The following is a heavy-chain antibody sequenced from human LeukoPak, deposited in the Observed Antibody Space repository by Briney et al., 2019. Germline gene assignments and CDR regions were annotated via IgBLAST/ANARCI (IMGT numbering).Heavy chain of an antibody. CDR2: IIPIFGTA. V-gene: IGHV1-69*01. Sequence: SVKVSCKASGGTFSSYAISWVRQAPGQGLEWMGGIIPIFGTANYAQKFQGRVTITADESTSTAYMELSSLRSEDTAVYYCARAGAVKTCPLRSTSCRHYYYYYGMDVWGQGTTVTVSS. CDR3: ARAGAVKTCPLRSTSCRHYYYYYGMDV. J-gene: IGHJ6*02. CDR1: GGTFSSYA. D-gene: IGHD2-2*01.